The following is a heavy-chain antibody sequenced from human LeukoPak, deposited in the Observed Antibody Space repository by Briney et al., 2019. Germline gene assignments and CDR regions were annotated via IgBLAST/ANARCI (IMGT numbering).Heavy chain of an antibody. D-gene: IGHD3-3*01. CDR1: GFTFSSYW. CDR2: IKQDGSEK. V-gene: IGHV3-7*01. J-gene: IGHJ4*02. CDR3: AGDIFYYDFWSGPNYYFDY. Sequence: GGSLRLSCAASGFTFSSYWMSWVRQAPGKGLEWVANIKQDGSEKYYVDSVKGRFTISRDNAKNSLYLQMNSLRAEDTAVYYCAGDIFYYDFWSGPNYYFDYWGQGTLVTVSS.